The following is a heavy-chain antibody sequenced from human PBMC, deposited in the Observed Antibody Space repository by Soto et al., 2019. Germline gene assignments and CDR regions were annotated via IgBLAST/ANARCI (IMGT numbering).Heavy chain of an antibody. CDR2: ISYDGSNK. Sequence: QAQLVESGGGMVQPGRSLRLSCVDSGVNFKRYAMHWVRQAPGKGLEWVAVISYDGSNKYYADSLKGRFTISRDNSNNTLYLQMNTLKAEDSAVYDCARDNQYQLPSDVWGQVTTGTFST. CDR3: ARDNQYQLPSDV. J-gene: IGHJ6*01. D-gene: IGHD2-2*01. CDR1: GVNFKRYA. V-gene: IGHV3-30*04.